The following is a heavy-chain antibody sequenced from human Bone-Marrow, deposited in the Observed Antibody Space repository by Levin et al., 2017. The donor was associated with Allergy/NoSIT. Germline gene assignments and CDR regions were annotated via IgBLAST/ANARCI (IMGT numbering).Heavy chain of an antibody. CDR1: GASVTSATHY. CDR2: IYYSGST. Sequence: SETLSLTCSVSGASVTSATHYWSWIRQPPGKGLEWIGYIYYSGSTNYSPSLKSRVSMSADMSRNQVYLTMSSVTAADTAVYYCARQAVPAAMNGFDSWGQGTLVTVSS. V-gene: IGHV4-61*01. CDR3: ARQAVPAAMNGFDS. D-gene: IGHD2-2*01. J-gene: IGHJ5*01.